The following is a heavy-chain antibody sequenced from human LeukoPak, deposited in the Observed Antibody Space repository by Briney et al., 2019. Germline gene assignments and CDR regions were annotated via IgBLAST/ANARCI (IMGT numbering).Heavy chain of an antibody. CDR2: IYSNNTT. CDR1: GFTVSSNY. CDR3: AKGITVMMVAPGY. V-gene: IGHV3-53*01. J-gene: IGHJ4*02. D-gene: IGHD3-22*01. Sequence: GGSLRLSCAASGFTVSSNYMTWVRQAPGKGLEWVSVIYSNNTTFYADSVKGRFTISRDKSKNTLYLQMSSLRAEDTAVYYCAKGITVMMVAPGYWGQGTLVTVSS.